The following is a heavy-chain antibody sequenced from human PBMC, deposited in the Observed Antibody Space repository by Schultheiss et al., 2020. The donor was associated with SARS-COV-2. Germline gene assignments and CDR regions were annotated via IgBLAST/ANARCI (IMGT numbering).Heavy chain of an antibody. CDR2: IHHSGST. Sequence: SETLSLTCAVYGGSFSDYYWSWIRQPPGKGLEWIGEIHHSGSTNYNPSLKSRVTISVDTSKNQFSLKLSSVTAADTAVYYCARVVITRIDYWGQGTLVTVSS. J-gene: IGHJ4*02. CDR3: ARVVITRIDY. V-gene: IGHV4-34*01. D-gene: IGHD3-22*01. CDR1: GGSFSDYY.